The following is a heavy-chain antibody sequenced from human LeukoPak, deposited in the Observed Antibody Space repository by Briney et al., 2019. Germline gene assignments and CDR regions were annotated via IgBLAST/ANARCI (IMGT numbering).Heavy chain of an antibody. D-gene: IGHD1-20*01. V-gene: IGHV1-8*02. CDR2: MNPNSGNT. CDR1: GYTFTSYG. Sequence: ASVTVSCKASGYTFTSYGISWVRQATGQGLEWMGWMNPNSGNTGYAQKFQGRVTMTRNTSISTAYMELSSLRSEDTAVYYCARFSKTYNWNRWTYYYYGMDVWGQGTTVTVSS. J-gene: IGHJ6*02. CDR3: ARFSKTYNWNRWTYYYYGMDV.